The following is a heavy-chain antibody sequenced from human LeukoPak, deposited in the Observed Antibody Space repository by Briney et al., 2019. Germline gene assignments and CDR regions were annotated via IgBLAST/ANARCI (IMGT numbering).Heavy chain of an antibody. J-gene: IGHJ4*02. CDR1: GFTFSSYW. CDR3: AKTGGIVVVPSANDY. D-gene: IGHD2-2*01. Sequence: GGSLRLSCAASGFTFSSYWMHWVRQAPGKGLVWFSRINSDGSSTSYADSVKGRFTISRGNSKNTLYLQINSLRAEDTAVYYCAKTGGIVVVPSANDYWGQGAMVTVSS. V-gene: IGHV3-74*01. CDR2: INSDGSST.